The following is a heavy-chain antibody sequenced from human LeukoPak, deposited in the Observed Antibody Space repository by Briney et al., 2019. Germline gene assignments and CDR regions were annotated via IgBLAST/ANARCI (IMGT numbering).Heavy chain of an antibody. CDR1: VRRIIKK. J-gene: IGHJ2*01. D-gene: IGHD2-2*01. Sequence: GGSLRLSCVDLGVRRIIKKKSWVRQAPGKGLEWVSLIYSGGAIRYADSVKGRFTISRDNSKNTLYLQMTSLGAEDTAVYYCARDTSGYCSTSRCYGSWYFDLWGRGTLVTVSS. V-gene: IGHV3-53*01. CDR2: IYSGGAI. CDR3: ARDTSGYCSTSRCYGSWYFDL.